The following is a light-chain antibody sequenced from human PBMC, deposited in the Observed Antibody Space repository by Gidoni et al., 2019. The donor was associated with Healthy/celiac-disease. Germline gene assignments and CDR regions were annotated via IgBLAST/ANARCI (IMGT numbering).Light chain of an antibody. CDR1: QSVFYSSNNKNY. J-gene: IGKJ1*01. Sequence: DIVMTQSTDSVGVSLGERTTINCKSSQSVFYSSNNKNYLAWYQQKPGQPPKLLIYWASTRESGVPDRFSGSGSGTDFTLTISSLQAEDVAVYYCQQYYSTPWTFGQVTKVEIK. CDR3: QQYYSTPWT. CDR2: WAS. V-gene: IGKV4-1*01.